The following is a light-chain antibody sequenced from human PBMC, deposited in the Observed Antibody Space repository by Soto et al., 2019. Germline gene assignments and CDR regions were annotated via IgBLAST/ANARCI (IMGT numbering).Light chain of an antibody. V-gene: IGKV3-11*01. J-gene: IGKJ1*01. CDR2: DAS. CDR1: PSVSFY. Sequence: EIVLTQSPATLSLSPGERATLSCRAIPSVSFYLAWYQHNPGQAPRLLIYDASNRATGIPARFRGSGSGTDFTLTISSLQPEDFASYYCQQPNNWTPTFGQGPKVQI. CDR3: QQPNNWTPT.